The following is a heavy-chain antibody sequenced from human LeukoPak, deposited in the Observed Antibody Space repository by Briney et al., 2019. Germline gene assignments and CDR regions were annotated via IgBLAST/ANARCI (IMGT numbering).Heavy chain of an antibody. Sequence: GGSLRLSCAASGFTFSSYSMNWVRQAPGKGLEWVSYINSGSNTIYYTDSVKGRLTISRDNAKNSLYLQMNTLRAEDTAVYYCARDIRYSYHYYLDVWGKGTTVTVSS. D-gene: IGHD1-14*01. V-gene: IGHV3-48*01. CDR3: ARDIRYSYHYYLDV. CDR2: INSGSNTI. J-gene: IGHJ6*03. CDR1: GFTFSSYS.